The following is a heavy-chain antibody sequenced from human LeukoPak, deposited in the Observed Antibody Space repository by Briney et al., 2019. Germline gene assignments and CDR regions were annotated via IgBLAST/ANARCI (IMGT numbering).Heavy chain of an antibody. CDR3: AKAYSSSGGSFDY. V-gene: IGHV3-9*01. D-gene: IGHD2-2*01. CDR2: ISWNSGSI. CDR1: GFTFDDYA. Sequence: GGSLRLSCVASGFTFDDYAIHWVRQAPGKGLQWVSGISWNSGSIGYADPVKGRFTISRDNAKNSLYLQMNSLRAEDTAFYYCAKAYSSSGGSFDYWGQGTLVTVSS. J-gene: IGHJ4*02.